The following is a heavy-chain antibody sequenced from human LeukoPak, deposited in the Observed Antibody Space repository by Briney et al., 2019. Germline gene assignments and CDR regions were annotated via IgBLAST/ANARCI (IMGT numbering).Heavy chain of an antibody. V-gene: IGHV3-23*01. Sequence: GGSLRLSRAASGFTFSNYDMSWVRQAPGKGLEWVSSISDSGGSTCYADSVKGRFTISRDNSKNTLYLQMTNLRAADTAVYYCAKDLSRAVAADWFDPWDQGSLDTVSS. D-gene: IGHD6-19*01. CDR3: AKDLSRAVAADWFDP. CDR1: GFTFSNYD. J-gene: IGHJ5*02. CDR2: ISDSGGST.